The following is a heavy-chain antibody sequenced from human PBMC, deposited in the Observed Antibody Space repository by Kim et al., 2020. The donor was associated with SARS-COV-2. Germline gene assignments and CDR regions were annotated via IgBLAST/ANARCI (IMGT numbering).Heavy chain of an antibody. V-gene: IGHV3-30*18. J-gene: IGHJ1*01. D-gene: IGHD2-15*01. CDR1: GFTFSSYG. CDR2: ISYDGSNK. Sequence: GGSLRLSCAASGFTFSSYGMHWVRQAPGKGLEWVAVISYDGSNKYYADSVKGRFTISRDNSKNTLYLQMNSLRAEDTAVYYCAKDVPRRIKGSDGLAHWG. CDR3: AKDVPRRIKGSDGLAH.